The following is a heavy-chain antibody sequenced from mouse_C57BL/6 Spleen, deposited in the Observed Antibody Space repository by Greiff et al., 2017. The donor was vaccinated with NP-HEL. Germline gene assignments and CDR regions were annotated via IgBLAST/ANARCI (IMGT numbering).Heavy chain of an antibody. J-gene: IGHJ2*01. V-gene: IGHV1-80*01. Sequence: VQLQQSGAELVKPGASVKISCKASGYAFSSYWMNWVKQRPGKGLEWIGQIYPGDGDTNYNGKFKGKATLTADKSSSTAYMQLSSLTSEDSAVYFCARDTTVVYLDYWGQGTTLTVSS. CDR1: GYAFSSYW. CDR3: ARDTTVVYLDY. CDR2: IYPGDGDT. D-gene: IGHD1-1*01.